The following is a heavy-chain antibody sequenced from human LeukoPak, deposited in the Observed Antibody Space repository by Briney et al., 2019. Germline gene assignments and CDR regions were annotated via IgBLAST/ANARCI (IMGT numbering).Heavy chain of an antibody. V-gene: IGHV3-23*01. CDR3: AKVGFSEMEWLLYSDH. J-gene: IGHJ4*02. Sequence: GGSLRLSCAASGLTFSSYAMSWVRQAPGKGLEWVSAISGSSGHTYYADSVKGRFTISRDNSKNTLYLQMNSLSAEDTAVYYCAKVGFSEMEWLLYSDHWGQGTLVTVSS. D-gene: IGHD3-3*01. CDR2: ISGSSGHT. CDR1: GLTFSSYA.